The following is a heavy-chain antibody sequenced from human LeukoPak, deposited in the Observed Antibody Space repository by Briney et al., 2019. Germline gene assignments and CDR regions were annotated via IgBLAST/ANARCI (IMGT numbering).Heavy chain of an antibody. V-gene: IGHV4-59*12. CDR2: IYNSGST. CDR3: AGEPGYCSGGSCYGGWFDP. J-gene: IGHJ5*02. D-gene: IGHD2-15*01. CDR1: GGSISTYY. Sequence: SETLSLTCTVSGGSISTYYWSWIRQPPGKGLEWIGYIYNSGSTNYNPSLKSRVTISVDTSKNQFSLKLSSVTAADTAVYYCAGEPGYCSGGSCYGGWFDPWGQGTLVTVSS.